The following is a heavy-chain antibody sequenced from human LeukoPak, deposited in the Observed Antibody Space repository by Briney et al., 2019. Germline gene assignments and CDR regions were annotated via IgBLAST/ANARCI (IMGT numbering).Heavy chain of an antibody. CDR2: ISSSSSYI. D-gene: IGHD3-10*01. CDR1: GFTFSYHW. Sequence: GGSLRLSCAASGFTFSYHWMTWVRQAPGKGLEWVSSISSSSSYIYDADSVKGRFTISRDNAKNSLYLQMNSLRAEDTAVYYCGGGELLFRYWGQGTLVTVSS. V-gene: IGHV3-21*01. J-gene: IGHJ4*02. CDR3: GGGELLFRY.